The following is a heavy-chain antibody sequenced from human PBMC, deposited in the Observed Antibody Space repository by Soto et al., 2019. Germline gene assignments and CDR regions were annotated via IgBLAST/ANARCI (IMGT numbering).Heavy chain of an antibody. D-gene: IGHD3-22*01. J-gene: IGHJ3*02. Sequence: SVKVSCKASGGTFSSYAISWVRQAPGQGLEWMGGIIPIFGTANYAQKFQGRVTITADESTSTAYMELSSLRSEDTAVYYCARDLRKVDYYDSSGYYHAFDNWGQGTMVTVSS. V-gene: IGHV1-69*13. CDR1: GGTFSSYA. CDR3: ARDLRKVDYYDSSGYYHAFDN. CDR2: IIPIFGTA.